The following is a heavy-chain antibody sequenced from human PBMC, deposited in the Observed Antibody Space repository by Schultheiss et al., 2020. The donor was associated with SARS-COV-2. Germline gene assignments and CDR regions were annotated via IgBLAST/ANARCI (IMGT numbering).Heavy chain of an antibody. V-gene: IGHV4-31*02. CDR2: IYYSGST. CDR3: AREVAGSSTAHFDY. J-gene: IGHJ4*02. CDR1: GFTFSSYA. Sequence: LRLSCAASGFTFSSYAMSWIRQHPGKGLEWIGYIYYSGSTYYNPSLKSRVTISVDTSKNQFSLKLSSVTAADTAVYYCAREVAGSSTAHFDYWGQGTLVTVSS. D-gene: IGHD1-26*01.